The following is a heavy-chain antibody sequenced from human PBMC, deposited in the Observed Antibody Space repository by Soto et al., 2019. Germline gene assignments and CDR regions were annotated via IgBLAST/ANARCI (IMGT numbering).Heavy chain of an antibody. CDR2: IYKSTTT. CDR3: ARGRYCLTGRCFPNWFDS. CDR1: GDSISAVDYF. D-gene: IGHD2-15*01. Sequence: SETLSLTCSVSGDSISAVDYFWAWIRQPPGQALEYIGYIYKSTTTYYNPSFESRVAISLDTSKSQFSLNVTSVTAADTAVYFCARGRYCLTGRCFPNWFDSWGQGTLVTVS. J-gene: IGHJ5*01. V-gene: IGHV4-30-4*01.